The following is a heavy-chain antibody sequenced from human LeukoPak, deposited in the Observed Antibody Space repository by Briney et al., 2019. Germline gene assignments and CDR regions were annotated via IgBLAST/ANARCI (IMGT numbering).Heavy chain of an antibody. D-gene: IGHD6-19*01. CDR2: ISYDGSNK. CDR3: AKSSAVRGIAVEGY. Sequence: GGSLRLSCAASGFTFSSYGMHWVRQAPGKGLEWVAVISYDGSNKYYADSVKGRFTISRDNSKNTLYLQMNSLRAEDTAVYYCAKSSAVRGIAVEGYWGQGTLVTVSS. V-gene: IGHV3-30*18. J-gene: IGHJ4*02. CDR1: GFTFSSYG.